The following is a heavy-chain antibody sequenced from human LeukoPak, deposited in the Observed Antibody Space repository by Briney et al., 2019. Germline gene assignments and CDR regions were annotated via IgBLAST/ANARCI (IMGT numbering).Heavy chain of an antibody. D-gene: IGHD3-22*01. V-gene: IGHV3-30*18. CDR2: IATDGRDK. J-gene: IGHJ4*02. CDR3: AKDREYDDSCDYNG. CDR1: GFTFNNYG. Sequence: AGGSLRLSCAASGFTFNNYGMHWVRQAPGKGLEWVAVIATDGRDKKYADSVKGRFTISRDNSKNTLYLEMNSLRPEDTAVYYCAKDREYDDSCDYNGWGQGTLVTVSS.